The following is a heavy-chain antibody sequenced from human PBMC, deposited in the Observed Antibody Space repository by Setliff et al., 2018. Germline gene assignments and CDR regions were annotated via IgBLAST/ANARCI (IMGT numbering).Heavy chain of an antibody. CDR2: LYAGGST. J-gene: IGHJ3*02. CDR3: ARGWVLGAFDI. V-gene: IGHV4-61*02. D-gene: IGHD2-8*01. Sequence: SETLSLTCTVSGGSISSGLYYWSWIRQPAGRGLEWIGRLYAGGSTNYNPSHKSRATISGDTSNDRLSLRLTSVTAADTAVYYCARGWVLGAFDIWGQGTMVTVS. CDR1: GGSISSGLYY.